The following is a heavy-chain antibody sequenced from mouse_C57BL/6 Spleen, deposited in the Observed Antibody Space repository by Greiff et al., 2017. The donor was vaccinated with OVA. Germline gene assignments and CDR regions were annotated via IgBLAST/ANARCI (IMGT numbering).Heavy chain of an antibody. J-gene: IGHJ3*01. Sequence: EVQLQQSGTVLARPGASVKMSCKTSGYTFTSYWMHWVKQRPGQGLEWIGAIYPGNSDTSYNQKFKGKAKLTAVTSASTAYMELSSLTNEDSAVYYCTGKSLYGYPFAYWGQGTLVTVSA. CDR2: IYPGNSDT. V-gene: IGHV1-5*01. CDR3: TGKSLYGYPFAY. D-gene: IGHD2-2*01. CDR1: GYTFTSYW.